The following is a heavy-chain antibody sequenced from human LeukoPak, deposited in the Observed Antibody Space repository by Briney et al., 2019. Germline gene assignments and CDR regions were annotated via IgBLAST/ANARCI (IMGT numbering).Heavy chain of an antibody. CDR1: GYSISSGYY. CDR2: IYHSGST. J-gene: IGHJ4*02. CDR3: ARSRTDYYDSSGYHFWY. V-gene: IGHV4-38-2*01. Sequence: SETLSLTCAVSGYSISSGYYWGWIRQPPGKGLEWIGSIYHSGSTYYNPSLKSQVTISVDTSKNQFSLKLSSVTAADTAVYYCARSRTDYYDSSGYHFWYWGQGTLVTVSS. D-gene: IGHD3-22*01.